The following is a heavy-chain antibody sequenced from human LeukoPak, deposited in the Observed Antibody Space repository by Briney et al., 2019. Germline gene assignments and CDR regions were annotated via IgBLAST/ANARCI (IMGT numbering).Heavy chain of an antibody. V-gene: IGHV4-39*07. Sequence: SETLSLTCTVSGGSISSSSYYWGWIRQPPGKGLEWIASIYYSGSTYYNPSLKSRVTISLDTSKNQFSLKLSSVTAADTAVYYCARVIPAAMLDYWGQGTMVTVSS. J-gene: IGHJ4*02. D-gene: IGHD2-2*01. CDR1: GGSISSSSYY. CDR2: IYYSGST. CDR3: ARVIPAAMLDY.